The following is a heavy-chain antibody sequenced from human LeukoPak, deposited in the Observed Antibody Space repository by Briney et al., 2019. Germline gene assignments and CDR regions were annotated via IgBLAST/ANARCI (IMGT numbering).Heavy chain of an antibody. D-gene: IGHD3-9*01. J-gene: IGHJ4*02. CDR2: ISWDGGGT. V-gene: IGHV3-43D*03. CDR3: AKDPYFDGNYYFDY. Sequence: PGGSLRLSCAASGFTFDDYAMHWVRQAPGKGLEWVSLISWDGGGTYYADSVKGRFTISRDNSKNSLYLQMNSLRAEDTALYYCAKDPYFDGNYYFDYWGQGTLVTVSS. CDR1: GFTFDDYA.